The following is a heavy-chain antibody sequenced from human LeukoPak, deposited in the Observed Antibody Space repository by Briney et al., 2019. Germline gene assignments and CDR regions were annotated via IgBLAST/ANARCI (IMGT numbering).Heavy chain of an antibody. D-gene: IGHD2-21*02. Sequence: GGSLRLSCAASGFTFSSYAMSWVRQAPGKGLEWVSAISGSGGSTYYADSVKGRFTISRDNSKNTLYLQMNSLRAEDTAVYYCAKDRHIVVVTVFNYYYGMDVWGQGTTVTVSS. CDR1: GFTFSSYA. J-gene: IGHJ6*02. V-gene: IGHV3-23*01. CDR2: ISGSGGST. CDR3: AKDRHIVVVTVFNYYYGMDV.